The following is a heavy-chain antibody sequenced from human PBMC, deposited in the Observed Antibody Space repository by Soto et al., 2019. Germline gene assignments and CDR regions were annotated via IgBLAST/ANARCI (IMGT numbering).Heavy chain of an antibody. D-gene: IGHD6-13*01. J-gene: IGHJ5*02. CDR2: ISAYNGNT. V-gene: IGHV1-18*01. CDR3: ARDLNIAAAGNWFDP. Sequence: ASVKVSCKASGYTFTSYGISWVRQAPGQGLEWMGWISAYNGNTNYAQKLQGRVTMTTDTSTSTAYMELRSLRSDDTAVYYCARDLNIAAAGNWFDPWGQGTLVTVSS. CDR1: GYTFTSYG.